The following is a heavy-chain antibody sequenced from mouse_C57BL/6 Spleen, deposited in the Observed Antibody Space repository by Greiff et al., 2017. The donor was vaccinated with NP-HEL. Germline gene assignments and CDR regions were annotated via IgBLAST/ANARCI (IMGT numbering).Heavy chain of an antibody. J-gene: IGHJ1*03. V-gene: IGHV1-69*01. CDR1: GYTFTSYW. Sequence: QVQLQQPGAELVMPGASVKLSCKASGYTFTSYWMHWVKQRPGQGLEWIGEIDPSDSYTNYNQKFKGKSTLTVDKSSSTAYMQLSSLTSEDSAVYYCARLVTTVVDNWYFDVWGTGTTVTVSS. CDR2: IDPSDSYT. CDR3: ARLVTTVVDNWYFDV. D-gene: IGHD1-1*01.